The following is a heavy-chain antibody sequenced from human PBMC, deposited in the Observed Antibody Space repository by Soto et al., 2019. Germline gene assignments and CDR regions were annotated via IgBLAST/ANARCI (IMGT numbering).Heavy chain of an antibody. V-gene: IGHV1-18*01. Sequence: QVQLVQSGAEVKKPGASVKVSCKASGYTFTSYGISWVRQAPGQGLEWMGWISAYNGNTNYAQKLQGRVTMTTDTSTSTAYMELRSLRSDDTGVYYCAREGYCMSTSCYAYYYYGMDVWGQGTTVTVSS. CDR1: GYTFTSYG. CDR3: AREGYCMSTSCYAYYYYGMDV. D-gene: IGHD2-2*01. CDR2: ISAYNGNT. J-gene: IGHJ6*02.